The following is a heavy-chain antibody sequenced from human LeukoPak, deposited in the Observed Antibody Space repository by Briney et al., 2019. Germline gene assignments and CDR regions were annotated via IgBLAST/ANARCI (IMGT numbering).Heavy chain of an antibody. CDR1: GFTFSSYA. CDR2: ISYDGSNK. CDR3: AREGRWLQINDY. V-gene: IGHV3-30-3*01. J-gene: IGHJ4*02. D-gene: IGHD5-24*01. Sequence: GGSLRLSCAASGFTFSSYAMHWVRQAPGKGLEWVAVISYDGSNKYYADSVKGRFTISRDNSKNTLYLQMNSLRAEDTAVYYCAREGRWLQINDYWGQGTLVTVSS.